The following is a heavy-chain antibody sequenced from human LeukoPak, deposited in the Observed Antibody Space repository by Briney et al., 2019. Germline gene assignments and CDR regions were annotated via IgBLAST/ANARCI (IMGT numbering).Heavy chain of an antibody. CDR2: ISGSGGST. Sequence: PGGSLRLSCAASGFTFSSYAMSWVRQAPGKGPEWVSAISGSGGSTYYADSVKGRFTISRDNSKNTLYLQMNSLRAEDTAVYYCAKVNDYVWGSYRFLDYWGQGTLVTVSS. CDR3: AKVNDYVWGSYRFLDY. D-gene: IGHD3-16*02. J-gene: IGHJ4*02. V-gene: IGHV3-23*01. CDR1: GFTFSSYA.